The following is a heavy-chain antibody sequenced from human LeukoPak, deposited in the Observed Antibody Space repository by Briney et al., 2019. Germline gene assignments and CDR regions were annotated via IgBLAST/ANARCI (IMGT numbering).Heavy chain of an antibody. CDR1: GGSFSGYY. Sequence: SETLSLTCAVYGGSFSGYYWSWIRQPPGKGLEWIGEINHSGSTNYNPSLKSRVTISVDTSKNQFSLKPSSVTAADTAVYYCARGWLSLIADIVVVPAGSNGMDVWGQGTTVTVSS. CDR3: ARGWLSLIADIVVVPAGSNGMDV. D-gene: IGHD2-2*01. V-gene: IGHV4-34*01. J-gene: IGHJ6*02. CDR2: INHSGST.